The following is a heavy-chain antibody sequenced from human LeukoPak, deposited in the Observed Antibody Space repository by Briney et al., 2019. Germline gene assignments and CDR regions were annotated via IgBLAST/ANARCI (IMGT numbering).Heavy chain of an antibody. CDR3: ARAAYYDILTGYRLHFDY. CDR1: GYTFTGYY. V-gene: IGHV1-2*02. CDR2: INPNSGGT. J-gene: IGHJ4*02. Sequence: ASVKVSCKAPGYTFTGYYMHWVRQAPGQGLEWMGWINPNSGGTNYAQKFQGRVTMTRDTSISTAYMELSRLRSDDTAVYYCARAAYYDILTGYRLHFDYWGQGTLVTVSS. D-gene: IGHD3-9*01.